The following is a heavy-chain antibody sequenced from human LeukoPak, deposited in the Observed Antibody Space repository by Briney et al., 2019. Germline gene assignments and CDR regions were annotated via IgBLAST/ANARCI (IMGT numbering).Heavy chain of an antibody. CDR1: GGSISSGDYY. J-gene: IGHJ3*02. V-gene: IGHV4-30-4*01. CDR3: ASTYCGGDCYPSKAFDI. CDR2: IYYSGST. D-gene: IGHD2-21*02. Sequence: SETLSLTCTVSGGSISSGDYYWSWIRQPPGKGLEWIGYIYYSGSTYYNPSLKSRVTISVDTSKNQFPLKLSSVTAADTAVYYCASTYCGGDCYPSKAFDIWGQGTMVTVSS.